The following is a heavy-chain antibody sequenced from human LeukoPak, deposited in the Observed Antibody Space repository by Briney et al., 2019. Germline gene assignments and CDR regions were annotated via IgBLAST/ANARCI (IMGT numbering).Heavy chain of an antibody. V-gene: IGHV3-33*01. CDR2: IWYDGSNK. CDR3: ARDSGHYYYGSGSYREQYFQH. Sequence: GRSLRLSCAASGFTFSSYGMHWVRQAPGKGLEWVAVIWYDGSNKYYADSVKGRFTISRDNSKNTLYLQMNSLRAEDTAVYYCARDSGHYYYGSGSYREQYFQHWGQGTLVTVSS. CDR1: GFTFSSYG. J-gene: IGHJ1*01. D-gene: IGHD3-10*01.